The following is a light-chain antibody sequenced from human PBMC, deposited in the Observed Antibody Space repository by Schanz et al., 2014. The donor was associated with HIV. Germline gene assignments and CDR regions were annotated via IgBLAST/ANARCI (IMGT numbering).Light chain of an antibody. Sequence: QSVLTQPPSASGTPGQRVTISCSGSRSNIGRNTENWNRQPPRTAPKLLIYSNNQRPSGVPDRFSGSKSGTSASLAITGLQAEDEADYYCQSYDSSLSGSVFGGGTQLTVL. CDR1: RSNIGRNT. V-gene: IGLV1-44*01. J-gene: IGLJ7*01. CDR2: SNN. CDR3: QSYDSSLSGSV.